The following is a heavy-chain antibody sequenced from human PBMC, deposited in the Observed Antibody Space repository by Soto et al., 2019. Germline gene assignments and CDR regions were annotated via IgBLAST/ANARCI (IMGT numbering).Heavy chain of an antibody. Sequence: QVQLVESGGGVVQPGRSLRLSCAASGFTFSSYPMHWVRQAPGKGLEWVAFISYDGSNKFYADSVKGRFTISRDNSKNTLYLQMNSLRTEDTAVYYCAMRHGDHGAFDIWGQGTVGTVSS. J-gene: IGHJ3*02. CDR1: GFTFSSYP. D-gene: IGHD4-17*01. V-gene: IGHV3-30-3*01. CDR2: ISYDGSNK. CDR3: AMRHGDHGAFDI.